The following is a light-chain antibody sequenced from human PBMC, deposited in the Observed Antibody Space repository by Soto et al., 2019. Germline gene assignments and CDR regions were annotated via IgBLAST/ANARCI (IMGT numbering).Light chain of an antibody. CDR2: GAS. CDR3: LQDINYTWT. CDR1: QGIGNA. Sequence: AIQRTQSPSSLSASVGDRVTISCRASQGIGNALGWYQQKPGKHPKVLIYGASNLQSGVPPRFSGSGSGTDFNLAISSLQTEDSATYECLQDINYTWTFGQGTKVDIK. V-gene: IGKV1-6*01. J-gene: IGKJ1*01.